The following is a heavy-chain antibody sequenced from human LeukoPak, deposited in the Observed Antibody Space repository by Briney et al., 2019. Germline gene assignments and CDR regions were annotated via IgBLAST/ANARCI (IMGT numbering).Heavy chain of an antibody. CDR1: GYTLTELS. CDR2: FDPEDGET. Sequence: GASVKVSCKVSGYTLTELSMHWVRQAPGKGLEWMGGFDPEDGETIYAQKFQGRVTMTEDTSTDTAYMELSSLRSEDTAVYYCASVPIVVVIATPHAFDIWGQGTMVTVSS. D-gene: IGHD2-21*01. V-gene: IGHV1-24*01. CDR3: ASVPIVVVIATPHAFDI. J-gene: IGHJ3*02.